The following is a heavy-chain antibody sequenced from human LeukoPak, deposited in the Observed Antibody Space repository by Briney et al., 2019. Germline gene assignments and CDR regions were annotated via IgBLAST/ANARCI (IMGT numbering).Heavy chain of an antibody. Sequence: AGGSLRLSCAASGFTVSSNYMSWVRQAPGKGLEWVSAISGSGGSTYYADSVKGRFTISRDNSKNTLYLQMNSLRAEDTAVYYCAKDGGLFYSSSFFDYWGQGTLVTVSS. CDR3: AKDGGLFYSSSFFDY. CDR1: GFTVSSNY. J-gene: IGHJ4*02. V-gene: IGHV3-23*01. CDR2: ISGSGGST. D-gene: IGHD6-6*01.